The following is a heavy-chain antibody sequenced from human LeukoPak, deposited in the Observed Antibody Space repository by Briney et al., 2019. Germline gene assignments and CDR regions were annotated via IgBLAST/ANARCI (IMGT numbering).Heavy chain of an antibody. J-gene: IGHJ6*03. CDR3: ARSAYDSSGYYYYYYYYYMDV. V-gene: IGHV3-48*04. D-gene: IGHD3-22*01. CDR2: ISSSSGTI. Sequence: TGGSLRLSCAASGFTFSSYSMNWVRQAPGKGLKWVSYISSSSGTIYYADSVRGRFTISRDNAKNSLYLQMNSLRAEDTAVYYCARSAYDSSGYYYYYYYYYMDVWGKGTTVTVSS. CDR1: GFTFSSYS.